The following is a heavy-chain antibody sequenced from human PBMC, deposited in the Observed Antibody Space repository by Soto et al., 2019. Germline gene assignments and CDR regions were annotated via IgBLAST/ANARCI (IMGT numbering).Heavy chain of an antibody. CDR1: GFTFSSYG. D-gene: IGHD5-18*01. J-gene: IGHJ6*02. Sequence: GGSLRLSCAASGFTFSSYGMHWVRQAPGKGLEWVAVISYDGSNKYYADSVKGRFTISRDNSKNTLYLQMNSLRAEDTAVYYCAKDLRGGPGYGNYYYYYGMDVWGQGTTVTVSS. CDR3: AKDLRGGPGYGNYYYYYGMDV. CDR2: ISYDGSNK. V-gene: IGHV3-30*18.